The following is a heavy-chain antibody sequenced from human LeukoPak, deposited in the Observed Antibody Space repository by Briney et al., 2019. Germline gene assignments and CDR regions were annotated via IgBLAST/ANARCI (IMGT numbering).Heavy chain of an antibody. D-gene: IGHD3-10*01. CDR2: ISGSGGNT. Sequence: GGSLRLSCAASGFTFRTHAMSWVRQAPGKGLEWVSAISGSGGNTYYADSVKGRFTISRDNSKNTLYLQMNSLRAEDTAVYYCAKEESGPRVDYWGQGTLVTVSS. CDR1: GFTFRTHA. CDR3: AKEESGPRVDY. V-gene: IGHV3-23*01. J-gene: IGHJ4*02.